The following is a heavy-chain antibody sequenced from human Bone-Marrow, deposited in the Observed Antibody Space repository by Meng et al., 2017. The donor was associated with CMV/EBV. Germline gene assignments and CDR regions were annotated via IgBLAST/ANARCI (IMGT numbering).Heavy chain of an antibody. Sequence: ASVKVSCKASGYTFTSYDINWVRQATGQGREWMGWMNPNSGNTGYAQKFQGRVTMTRNTSISTAYMELSSLRSEDTAVYYCATNYDILTGYYRGYYFDYWGQGTLVTVSS. CDR2: MNPNSGNT. V-gene: IGHV1-8*01. CDR3: ATNYDILTGYYRGYYFDY. CDR1: GYTFTSYD. D-gene: IGHD3-9*01. J-gene: IGHJ4*02.